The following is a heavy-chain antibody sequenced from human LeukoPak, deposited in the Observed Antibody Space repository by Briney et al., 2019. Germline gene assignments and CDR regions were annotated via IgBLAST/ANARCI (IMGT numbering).Heavy chain of an antibody. CDR2: ISPNNGHT. Sequence: GTSVKVSCKASGYSSTKYGINWVRHVPGQGLEWMGWISPNNGHTNYAQNFQGRVTVTTDTSTSTAYMELRSLTSDDTAVYYCARDYRYYYGSGKYFPFDYWGQGTLVTVSS. D-gene: IGHD3-10*01. CDR1: GYSSTKYG. CDR3: ARDYRYYYGSGKYFPFDY. V-gene: IGHV1-18*01. J-gene: IGHJ4*02.